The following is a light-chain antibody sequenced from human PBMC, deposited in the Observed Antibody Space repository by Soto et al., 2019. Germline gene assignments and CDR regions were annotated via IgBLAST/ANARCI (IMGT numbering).Light chain of an antibody. J-gene: IGKJ1*01. V-gene: IGKV3D-20*01. CDR2: DAS. CDR1: QSVSSSY. CDR3: QQYGSSRT. Sequence: EIVLTQYPGTLSLSPGERATLSCRASQSVSSSYLAWYQQKPGLAPRLLIYDASSRATGIPDRFSGSGSGTDFTLTISRLEPEDFAVYYCQQYGSSRTFGQGTKVDNK.